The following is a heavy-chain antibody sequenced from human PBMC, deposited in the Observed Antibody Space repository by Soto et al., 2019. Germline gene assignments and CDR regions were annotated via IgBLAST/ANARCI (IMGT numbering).Heavy chain of an antibody. J-gene: IGHJ3*02. D-gene: IGHD3-22*01. V-gene: IGHV4-30-4*08. CDR1: GGSISTGGYY. CDR3: ARADNYYDSSGYYTAFDI. Sequence: SETLSLTCTVSGGSISTGGYYWSWIRQHPGKGLEWIGYIYYSGSTYYNPSLKSRVTISVDTSKNQFSLKLSSVTAADTAVYYCARADNYYDSSGYYTAFDIWGQGKMVTVSS. CDR2: IYYSGST.